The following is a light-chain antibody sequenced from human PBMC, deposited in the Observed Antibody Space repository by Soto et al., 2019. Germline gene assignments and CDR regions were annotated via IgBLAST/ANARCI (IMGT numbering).Light chain of an antibody. J-gene: IGKJ2*01. V-gene: IGKV1-5*03. CDR2: KAS. CDR3: QQYNSYQYT. CDR1: ESISSW. Sequence: DIQLTQSPSTLSTSVGDRVTITCRASESISSWLAWYQQKPGKAPNLLIYKASRLQSGVPSRFSGSGSGTGFTLTISSLQPDDSATYYCQQYNSYQYTFGQGTKLEIK.